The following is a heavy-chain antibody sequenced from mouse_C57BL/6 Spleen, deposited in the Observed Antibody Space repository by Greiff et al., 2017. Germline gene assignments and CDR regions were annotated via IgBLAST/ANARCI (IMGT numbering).Heavy chain of an antibody. V-gene: IGHV3-1*01. D-gene: IGHD1-1*01. J-gene: IGHJ1*03. CDR2: ISYSGST. CDR1: GYSITSGYD. CDR3: ARGEDYYGSRGYFDV. Sequence: EVQLQQSGPGMVKPSQSLSLTCTVTGYSITSGYDWHWIRHFPGNKLEWMGYISYSGSTNYNPSLKSRVSITHDTSKNHFFLKLKSVTTEDTATYYCARGEDYYGSRGYFDVWGTGTTVTVSS.